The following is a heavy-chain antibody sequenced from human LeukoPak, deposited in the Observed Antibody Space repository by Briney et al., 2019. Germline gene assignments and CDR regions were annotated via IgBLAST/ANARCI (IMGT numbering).Heavy chain of an antibody. CDR2: INPSGGST. J-gene: IGHJ4*02. CDR3: AREREVTALFLKYFDS. V-gene: IGHV1-46*01. D-gene: IGHD2-21*02. Sequence: ASVKVSCKASGYSFSNYYMHWVRQAPGQGLQWMGMINPSGGSTSYAQKFQGRVTLTRDTSTTTVYMELRSLRSEDTAVYYCAREREVTALFLKYFDSWGQGTLVTVSS. CDR1: GYSFSNYY.